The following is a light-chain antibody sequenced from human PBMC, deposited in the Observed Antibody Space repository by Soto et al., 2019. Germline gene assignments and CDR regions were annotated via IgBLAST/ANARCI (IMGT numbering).Light chain of an antibody. V-gene: IGKV3D-20*01. J-gene: IGKJ5*01. Sequence: LTMSPGTLSLSPGDRATLSCGASQSVSRSYLAWYQQKPGLAPRLIIYDASTRATGIPDRFSGSGSGTDFALTISRLEPEDFAVYYCQQSGSSPITFGQGRRLEIK. CDR2: DAS. CDR3: QQSGSSPIT. CDR1: QSVSRSY.